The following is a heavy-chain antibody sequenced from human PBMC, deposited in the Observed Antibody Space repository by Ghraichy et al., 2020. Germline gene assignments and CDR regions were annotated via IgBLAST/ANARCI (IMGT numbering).Heavy chain of an antibody. J-gene: IGHJ6*02. CDR3: AKGGSSVFYYGMDV. D-gene: IGHD6-13*01. CDR2: ISGSGVTT. CDR1: GFTFSSYA. Sequence: SCAASGFTFSSYAMTWVRQAPGKGLEWVSAISGSGVTTYYADSVKGRFTISRDNSKNTLYLQMNSLRVEDTAVYYCAKGGSSVFYYGMDVWGQGTTVTVSS. V-gene: IGHV3-23*01.